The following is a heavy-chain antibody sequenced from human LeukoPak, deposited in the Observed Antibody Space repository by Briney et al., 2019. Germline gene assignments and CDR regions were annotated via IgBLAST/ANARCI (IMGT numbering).Heavy chain of an antibody. CDR3: TTSQWELPRDDAFDI. V-gene: IGHV3-15*01. CDR2: IKSKTDGGTT. CDR1: GFTFSNAW. J-gene: IGHJ3*02. D-gene: IGHD1-26*01. Sequence: GGSLRLSCAASGFTFSNAWMSWVRQAPGKGLEWVGRIKSKTDGGTTDYAAPVKGRFTISRDDSKNTLYLQMNSLKTEDTAVYYCTTSQWELPRDDAFDIWGQGTMVTVSS.